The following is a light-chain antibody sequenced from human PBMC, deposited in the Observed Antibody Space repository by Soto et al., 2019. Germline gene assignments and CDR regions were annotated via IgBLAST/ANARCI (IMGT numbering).Light chain of an antibody. V-gene: IGLV2-14*01. Sequence: QSVLTQPASVSGSPGQSITISCTGTSSDVGGYNYVSWYQQHPGQAPKLIIYEVRYWPSGVSDRFSGSKSGNTASLTISGLQAEDEADYYCSSYTSSTTYVFGTGTKVTVL. CDR3: SSYTSSTTYV. J-gene: IGLJ1*01. CDR1: SSDVGGYNY. CDR2: EVR.